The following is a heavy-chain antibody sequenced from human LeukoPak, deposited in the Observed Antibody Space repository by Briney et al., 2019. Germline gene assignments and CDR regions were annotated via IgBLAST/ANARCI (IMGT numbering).Heavy chain of an antibody. J-gene: IGHJ6*03. CDR2: ISSSGSTI. Sequence: PGRSLRLSCAASGFTLSSFGMHWVRQAPGKGLEWVSYISSSGSTIYYADSVKGRFTISRDNAKNSLYLQMNSLRAEDTAVYYCAASPFGTTMGYYYYYYMDVWGKGTTVTVSS. CDR1: GFTLSSFG. CDR3: AASPFGTTMGYYYYYYMDV. D-gene: IGHD1-7*01. V-gene: IGHV3-48*04.